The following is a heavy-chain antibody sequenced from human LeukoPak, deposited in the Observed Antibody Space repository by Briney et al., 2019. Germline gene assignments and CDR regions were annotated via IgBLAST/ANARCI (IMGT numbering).Heavy chain of an antibody. J-gene: IGHJ4*02. CDR1: GLTFSNYA. V-gene: IGHV3-23*01. D-gene: IGHD2-8*01. CDR2: LSGSGGST. CDR3: AKNAAGIVLMIYAPLDS. Sequence: GGSLRLSCVASGLTFSNYAMSWARQAPGKGLEWVSTLSGSGGSTYYADSVKGRFTISGDESKNTLSLQMNSLRPEDTAVYYCAKNAAGIVLMIYAPLDSWGQGTLVTVSS.